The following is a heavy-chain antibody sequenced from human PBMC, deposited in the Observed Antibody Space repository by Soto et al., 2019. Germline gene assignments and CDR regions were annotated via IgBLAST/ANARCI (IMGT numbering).Heavy chain of an antibody. CDR3: AKDRRAGGNSAFYFDF. CDR2: LYSGGTT. CDR1: GFNFIRKY. D-gene: IGHD3-16*01. V-gene: IGHV3-53*01. Sequence: EVQLVESGGGLIQPGGSLRLSCAASGFNFIRKYMIWVRQAPGKGLEWVSILYSGGTTYYADSVKGRFTISRDNSDNTLYLQVHSLRAEDTAVYYCAKDRRAGGNSAFYFDFWGQGAQVTVSS. J-gene: IGHJ5*01.